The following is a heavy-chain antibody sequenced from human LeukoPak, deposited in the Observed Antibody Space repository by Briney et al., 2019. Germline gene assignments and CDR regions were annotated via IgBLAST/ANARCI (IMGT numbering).Heavy chain of an antibody. D-gene: IGHD3-22*01. CDR1: GFTFDDYA. J-gene: IGHJ4*02. CDR3: ARGNRYGDSSGS. CDR2: ISWNSGSI. V-gene: IGHV3-9*01. Sequence: PGRSLRLSCAASGFTFDDYAMHWVRQAPGKGLEWVSGISWNSGSIGYADSVKGRFTISRDNAKNSLYLQMNSLRAEDTAVYYCARGNRYGDSSGSWGQGTLVTVSS.